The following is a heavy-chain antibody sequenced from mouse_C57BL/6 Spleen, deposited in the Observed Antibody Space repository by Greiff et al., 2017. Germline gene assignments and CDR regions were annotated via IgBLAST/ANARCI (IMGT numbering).Heavy chain of an antibody. CDR3: ARGGYSNCLDY. CDR1: GFTFSDYY. J-gene: IGHJ2*01. Sequence: EVMLVESEGGLVQPGSSMKLSCTASGFTFSDYYMAWVRQVPEKGLEWVANINYDGCSTYYLDSLKSHFIISRDNAKNILYLQMSSLKSEDTATYYCARGGYSNCLDYWGQGTTLTVSS. V-gene: IGHV5-16*01. D-gene: IGHD2-5*01. CDR2: INYDGCST.